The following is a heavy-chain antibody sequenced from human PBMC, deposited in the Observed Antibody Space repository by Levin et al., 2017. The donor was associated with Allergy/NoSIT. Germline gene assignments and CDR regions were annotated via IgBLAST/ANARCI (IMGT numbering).Heavy chain of an antibody. J-gene: IGHJ6*02. D-gene: IGHD3-10*01. V-gene: IGHV3-30*03. CDR1: GFTFSSYG. CDR2: ISYDGSNK. CDR3: ASDLGGITMVRGVIITKNSYGMDV. Sequence: GESLKISCAASGFTFSSYGMHWVRQAPGKGLEWVAVISYDGSNKYYADSVKGRFTISRDNSKNTLYLQMNSLRAEDTAVYYCASDLGGITMVRGVIITKNSYGMDVWGQGTTVTVSS.